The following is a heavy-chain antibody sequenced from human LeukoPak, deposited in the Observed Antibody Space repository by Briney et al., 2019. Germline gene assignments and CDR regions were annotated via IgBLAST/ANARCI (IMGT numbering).Heavy chain of an antibody. CDR2: IYTSGST. D-gene: IGHD6-6*01. CDR3: ARASSSSRPRHFDY. J-gene: IGHJ4*02. Sequence: SETLSLTCTVSGGSISSYYWSWIRQPAGKGLEWIGRIYTSGSTNYNPSLKSRVTMSVDTSKNQFSLKLSSVTAADTAVYYCARASSSSRPRHFDYWGQGTLVTVSS. CDR1: GGSISSYY. V-gene: IGHV4-4*07.